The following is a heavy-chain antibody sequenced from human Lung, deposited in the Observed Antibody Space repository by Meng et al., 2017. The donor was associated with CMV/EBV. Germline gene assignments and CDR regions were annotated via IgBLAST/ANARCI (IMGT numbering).Heavy chain of an antibody. CDR1: GYTFTGYY. CDR2: INPNSGGT. D-gene: IGHD1-26*01. V-gene: IGHV1-2*02. J-gene: IGHJ4*02. CDR3: AGDDGAGWEKLLDY. Sequence: ASXXVSXKASGYTFTGYYMHWGRQAPGQGLEWMGWINPNSGGTNYAQKFQGRVTMTRDTSISTDYLELSSLTNDDTAIYYCAGDDGAGWEKLLDYWGQGTXVTVSS.